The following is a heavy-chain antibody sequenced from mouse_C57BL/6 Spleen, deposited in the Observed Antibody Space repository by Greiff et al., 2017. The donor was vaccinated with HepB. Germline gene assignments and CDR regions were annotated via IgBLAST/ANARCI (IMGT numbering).Heavy chain of an antibody. CDR1: GYTFTSYG. CDR3: ARLTRDYFDY. CDR2: IYPRSGNT. D-gene: IGHD4-1*01. V-gene: IGHV1-81*01. J-gene: IGHJ2*01. Sequence: VKLQESGAELARPGASVKLSCKASGYTFTSYGISWVKQRTGQGLEWIGEIYPRSGNTYYNEKFKGKATLTADKSSSTAYMELRSLTSEDSAVYFCARLTRDYFDYWGQGTTLTVSS.